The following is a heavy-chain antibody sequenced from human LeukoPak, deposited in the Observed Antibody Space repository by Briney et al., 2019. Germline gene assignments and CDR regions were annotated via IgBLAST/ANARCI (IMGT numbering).Heavy chain of an antibody. CDR2: INPSGGST. Sequence: ASVTVSFKASGYTFTSYYMHWVRQAPGQGLEWMGIINPSGGSTSYAQKFQGRVTMTRDTSTSTVYMELSSLRSEDTAVYYCARADGYYDAFDIWGQGTMVTVSS. V-gene: IGHV1-46*01. CDR3: ARADGYYDAFDI. CDR1: GYTFTSYY. D-gene: IGHD5-24*01. J-gene: IGHJ3*02.